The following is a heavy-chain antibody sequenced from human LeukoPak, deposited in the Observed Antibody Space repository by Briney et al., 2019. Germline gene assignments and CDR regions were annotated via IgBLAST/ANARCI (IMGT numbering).Heavy chain of an antibody. D-gene: IGHD3-3*01. V-gene: IGHV4-39*01. J-gene: IGHJ5*02. CDR1: GGSISAGYYY. CDR3: ARHESIETGFLVPFNWFDP. CDR2: FYDSGST. Sequence: PSETLSLTCTISGGSISAGYYYWGWIRQPPGQGLEWIGSFYDSGSTSFNPSLKSRVTISADTSNNQLSLTLTSVTAADTAVYYCARHESIETGFLVPFNWFDPWGQGTLVTVSS.